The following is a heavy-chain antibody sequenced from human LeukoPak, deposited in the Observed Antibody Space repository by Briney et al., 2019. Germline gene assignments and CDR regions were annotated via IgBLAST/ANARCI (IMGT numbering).Heavy chain of an antibody. CDR3: ARQRGYCSSGVCRGWFDP. D-gene: IGHD2-8*01. J-gene: IGHJ5*02. CDR2: ICESSSFI. CDR1: GFTFRNYN. Sequence: PGGSLRLSCATSGFTFRNYNMNWVRQAPGKGLGWVSSICESSSFIQYADSLKGRFAISRDNAKNSLYLQMNSLRAEDTAVYYCARQRGYCSSGVCRGWFDPWGQGTLVTVSS. V-gene: IGHV3-21*01.